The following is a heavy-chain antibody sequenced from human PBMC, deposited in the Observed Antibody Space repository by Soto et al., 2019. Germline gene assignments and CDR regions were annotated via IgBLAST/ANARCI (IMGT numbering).Heavy chain of an antibody. CDR3: ARITSSSLFDP. Sequence: QVQLVESGGGLVKPGGSLRLSCAASGFTFSDYYMSWIRQAPGKGLEWVSYISSRDNTMYYADSVKGRFTISRDNAKNSLYLQMNTLRAEDTAVYHCARITSSSLFDPWGQGTLVIVSS. CDR1: GFTFSDYY. D-gene: IGHD6-6*01. V-gene: IGHV3-11*01. CDR2: ISSRDNTM. J-gene: IGHJ5*02.